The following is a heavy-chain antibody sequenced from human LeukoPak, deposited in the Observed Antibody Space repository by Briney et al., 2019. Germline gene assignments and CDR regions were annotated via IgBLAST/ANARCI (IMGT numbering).Heavy chain of an antibody. J-gene: IGHJ4*02. D-gene: IGHD3/OR15-3a*01. CDR1: GFTFGDTW. CDR2: IKQDGSEK. CDR3: ATSYDMGWLIGY. Sequence: GGSLRLSCAASGFTFGDTWMIWVRQVPGQGLEWVANIKQDGSEKFYVASVKGRFTISRDNGKSSLYLQMNSLRAEDTALYYCATSYDMGWLIGYWGQGTLVTVSS. V-gene: IGHV3-7*03.